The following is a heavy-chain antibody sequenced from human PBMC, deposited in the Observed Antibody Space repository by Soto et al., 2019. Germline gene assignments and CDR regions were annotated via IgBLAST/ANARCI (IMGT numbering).Heavy chain of an antibody. CDR2: IKSKSDGATT. Sequence: GGSLRLSCAASLFTFSNALMTWVRQSPGKGLEWVGRIKSKSDGATTDYAAPVRGRFIISRDDSKNTLYLQMNSLKTEDTAVYYCTTGLTIFGVVIDPWGQGTLVTVSS. CDR1: LFTFSNAL. CDR3: TTGLTIFGVVIDP. V-gene: IGHV3-15*01. D-gene: IGHD3-3*01. J-gene: IGHJ5*02.